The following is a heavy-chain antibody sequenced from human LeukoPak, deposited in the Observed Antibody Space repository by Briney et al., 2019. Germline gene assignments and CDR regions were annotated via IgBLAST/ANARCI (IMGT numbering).Heavy chain of an antibody. Sequence: SGKVSCKAAGGTFSSYAISGGRQAPGQGVEGRGGIIPILGIANYAQHFQARVTLTADKSTSTAYMELSSLSSEDTAVYYCASVRGYSYGQSYFAYWGQGTLVTVSS. V-gene: IGHV1-69*10. CDR2: IIPILGIA. CDR1: GGTFSSYA. D-gene: IGHD5-18*01. CDR3: ASVRGYSYGQSYFAY. J-gene: IGHJ4*02.